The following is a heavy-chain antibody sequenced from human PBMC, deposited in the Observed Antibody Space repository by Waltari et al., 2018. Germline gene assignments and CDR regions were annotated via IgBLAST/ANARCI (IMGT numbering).Heavy chain of an antibody. CDR2: MSYTGAT. V-gene: IGHV4-39*01. J-gene: IGHJ3*01. Sequence: QLQESGPGVGKPSVTVSLPWSVSGVSITSPRPSWGWIRQPPGQGLEWIGTMSYTGATYSSPSLDSRVTVSRDTSKNQLSLKLVSVTAADSAVYYCATYIGASVGTAAFDVWGQGTMVTVSS. CDR3: ATYIGASVGTAAFDV. D-gene: IGHD5-12*01. CDR1: GVSITSPRPS.